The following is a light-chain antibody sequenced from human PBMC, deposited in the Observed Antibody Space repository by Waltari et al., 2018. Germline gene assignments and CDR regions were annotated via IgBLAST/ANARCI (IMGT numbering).Light chain of an antibody. J-gene: IGKJ1*01. CDR1: QSISSK. CDR3: QQSYSIVWT. V-gene: IGKV1-39*01. Sequence: IQMTQSPPSLSASVGDRVTITCRASQSISSKINWYQQEPGKAPKLLIYAASSLQSGVPSRFSGSGFGTDFSLTISSLQAEDFATYYCQQSYSIVWTFGQGTKVQIK. CDR2: AAS.